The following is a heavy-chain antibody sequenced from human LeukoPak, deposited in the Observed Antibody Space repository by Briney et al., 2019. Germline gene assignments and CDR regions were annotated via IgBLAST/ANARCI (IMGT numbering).Heavy chain of an antibody. CDR1: GYTFTGYY. CDR3: ARFPYSSGIRYYYYGMDV. Sequence: ASVKVSCKASGYTFTGYYMHWVRQAPGQGLEWMGWINPNSGGTNYAQKFQGGVTMTRDTSISTAYMELSRLRSDDTAVYYCARFPYSSGIRYYYYGMDVWGQGTTVTVSS. V-gene: IGHV1-2*02. CDR2: INPNSGGT. D-gene: IGHD6-19*01. J-gene: IGHJ6*02.